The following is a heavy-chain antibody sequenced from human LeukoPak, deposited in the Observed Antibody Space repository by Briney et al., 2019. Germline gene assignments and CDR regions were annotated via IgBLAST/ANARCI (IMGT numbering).Heavy chain of an antibody. J-gene: IGHJ4*02. Sequence: SETLSLTCTVSGGSISSYYWSWIRQPPGKGLEWIGYIYYSGSTNYNPSLKSRVTISVDTSKNQFSLKLSSVTAADTAVYYCARGRTDIVVVVAATSKPNFDYWGQGTLVTVSS. CDR2: IYYSGST. CDR3: ARGRTDIVVVVAATSKPNFDY. CDR1: GGSISSYY. D-gene: IGHD2-15*01. V-gene: IGHV4-59*12.